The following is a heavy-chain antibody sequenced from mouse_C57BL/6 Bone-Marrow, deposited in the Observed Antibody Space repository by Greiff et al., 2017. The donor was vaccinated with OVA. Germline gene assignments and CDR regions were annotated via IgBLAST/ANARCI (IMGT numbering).Heavy chain of an antibody. V-gene: IGHV14-2*01. CDR2: IDPADGET. D-gene: IGHD1-1*01. CDR3: ARWGRCFDY. Sequence: EVQLQQSGAELVKPGASVKLSCTASGFNIKDYYMHWVKQRTEQGLEWIGRIDPADGETKYDQKFQGKATITEDTSSNTAYMQLSSLTSEDAAVYYCARWGRCFDYWGQGTTLTVSS. CDR1: GFNIKDYY. J-gene: IGHJ2*01.